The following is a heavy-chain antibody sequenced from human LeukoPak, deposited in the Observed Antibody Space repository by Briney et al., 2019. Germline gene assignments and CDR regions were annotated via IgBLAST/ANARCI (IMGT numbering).Heavy chain of an antibody. CDR1: GYTFTSYG. D-gene: IGHD3-10*01. J-gene: IGHJ4*02. CDR2: IIPIFGTG. CDR3: ARVGTAGFGELNWYFDF. Sequence: SVKVSCKASGYTFTSYGISWVRQAPGQGLEWMGGIIPIFGTGNYAQRFQGRVTITADESTNTAYMELRSLRSGDTAVYYCARVGTAGFGELNWYFDFWGQGTLVTVSS. V-gene: IGHV1-69*13.